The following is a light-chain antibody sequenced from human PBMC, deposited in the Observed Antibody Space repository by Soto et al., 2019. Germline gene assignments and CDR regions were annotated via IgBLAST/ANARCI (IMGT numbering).Light chain of an antibody. CDR2: DAS. V-gene: IGKV1-5*01. Sequence: DIEMTQSPSTLSASVGDRVTITCRASQNINTLLAWYQQKQGRAPKLLIYDASRLEDGVPSRFSGSGYGTEFTLTISGLQPDDFATYYCQQFHTYSTFGQGT. CDR3: QQFHTYST. J-gene: IGKJ2*01. CDR1: QNINTL.